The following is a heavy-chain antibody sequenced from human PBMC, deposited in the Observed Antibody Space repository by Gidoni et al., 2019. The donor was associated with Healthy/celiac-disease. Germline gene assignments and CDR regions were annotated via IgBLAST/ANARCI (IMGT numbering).Heavy chain of an antibody. Sequence: QVQLVESGGGVVQPGRSLRLSCAASGCTFSSYGMHWVRQAPGKGLEWVAVISYDGSNKYYADSVKGRFTISRDNSKNTLYLQINSLRAEDTAVYYCAKDGMVRGSRDAFDIWGQGTMVTVSS. CDR3: AKDGMVRGSRDAFDI. D-gene: IGHD3-10*01. V-gene: IGHV3-30*18. J-gene: IGHJ3*02. CDR2: ISYDGSNK. CDR1: GCTFSSYG.